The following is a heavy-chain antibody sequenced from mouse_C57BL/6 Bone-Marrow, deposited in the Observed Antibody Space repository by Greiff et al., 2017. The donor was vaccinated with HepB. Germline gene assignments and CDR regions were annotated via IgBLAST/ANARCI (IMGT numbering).Heavy chain of an antibody. D-gene: IGHD2-4*01. CDR3: ARDDYDVGGYFDY. V-gene: IGHV1-26*01. Sequence: EVQLQQSGPELVKPGASVKISCKASGYTFTDYYMNWVKQSHGKSLEWIGDINPNNGGTSYNQKFKGKATLTVDKSSSTAYMELRSLTSEDSAVYYCARDDYDVGGYFDYWGQGTTLTVSS. CDR2: INPNNGGT. CDR1: GYTFTDYY. J-gene: IGHJ2*01.